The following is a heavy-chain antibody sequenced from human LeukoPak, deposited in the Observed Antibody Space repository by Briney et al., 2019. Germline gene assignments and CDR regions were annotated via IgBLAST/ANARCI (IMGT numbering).Heavy chain of an antibody. CDR3: ARPQDHGGNVENFNI. Sequence: GASVKVSCKASGYTFTAYYIHWVRPAPGQGLAWMGCINPNSGGTTYALKFRGRVTMTRDTSISTASMELSRLISDDTAVYYCARPQDHGGNVENFNIWGQGTMVTVSS. D-gene: IGHD4-23*01. CDR2: INPNSGGT. V-gene: IGHV1-2*02. J-gene: IGHJ3*02. CDR1: GYTFTAYY.